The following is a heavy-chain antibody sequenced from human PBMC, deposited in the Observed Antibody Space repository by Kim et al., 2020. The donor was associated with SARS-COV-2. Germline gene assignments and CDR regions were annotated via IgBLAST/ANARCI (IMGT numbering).Heavy chain of an antibody. CDR3: ARVKRRYFDWLSSYYGMDV. CDR2: ISSSGSTI. J-gene: IGHJ6*02. D-gene: IGHD3-9*01. V-gene: IGHV3-48*03. Sequence: GGSLRLSCAASGFTFSSYEMNWVRQAPGKGLEWVSYISSSGSTIYYADSVKGRFTISRDNAKNSLYLQMNSLRAEDTAVYYCARVKRRYFDWLSSYYGMDVWGQGTTVTVSS. CDR1: GFTFSSYE.